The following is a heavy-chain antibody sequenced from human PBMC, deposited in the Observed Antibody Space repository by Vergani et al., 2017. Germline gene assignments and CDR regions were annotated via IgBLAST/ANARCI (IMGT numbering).Heavy chain of an antibody. D-gene: IGHD2-2*01. Sequence: QVQLVQSGAEVKKPGASVKVSCKASGYTFTRYGISWVRQAPGQGLEWMGWISAYNGNTNYAQKLQGRVTMTTETSKSTAYMELRSLRSDDTAVYYCARDPDIVVVPAAPYYYYYYGMDVWGQGTTVTVSS. J-gene: IGHJ6*02. CDR2: ISAYNGNT. CDR3: ARDPDIVVVPAAPYYYYYYGMDV. V-gene: IGHV1-18*04. CDR1: GYTFTRYG.